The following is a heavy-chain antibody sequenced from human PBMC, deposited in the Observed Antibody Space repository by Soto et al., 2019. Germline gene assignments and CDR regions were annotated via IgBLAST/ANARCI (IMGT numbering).Heavy chain of an antibody. CDR3: ARVYCSGGSCYGIDY. D-gene: IGHD2-15*01. V-gene: IGHV1-2*04. Sequence: AASVKVSCKASGYTFTGYYMHWVRQAPGQGLEWMGWINPNSGGTNYAQKFQGWVTMTRDTSTSTVYMELSSLRSEDTAVYYCARVYCSGGSCYGIDYWGQGTLVTVSS. CDR1: GYTFTGYY. CDR2: INPNSGGT. J-gene: IGHJ4*02.